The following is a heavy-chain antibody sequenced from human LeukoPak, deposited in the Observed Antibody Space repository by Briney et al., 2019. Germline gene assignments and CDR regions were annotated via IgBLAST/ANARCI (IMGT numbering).Heavy chain of an antibody. V-gene: IGHV3-21*01. J-gene: IGHJ4*02. CDR1: RFTFSSYT. CDR3: ARGSYFDY. CDR2: ISSGSRHI. Sequence: GGSLILSCAASRFTFSSYTMNWVRQAPGKGLEWVSSISSGSRHIYYADSVKGRFTVSRDNAKNSLYLQMNSLRDEDTAVYYCARGSYFDYWGQGTLVTVSS.